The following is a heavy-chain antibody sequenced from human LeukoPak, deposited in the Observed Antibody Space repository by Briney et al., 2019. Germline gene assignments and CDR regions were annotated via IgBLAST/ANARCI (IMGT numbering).Heavy chain of an antibody. CDR2: INASGGSV. CDR1: GYTFTSYY. V-gene: IGHV1-46*01. CDR3: ARVFYCSGGSCYTDAFDI. Sequence: ASVKVSCKASGYTFTSYYMHWVRQAPGQGLEWMGIINASGGSVSYAQKFQGRLTMTRDTSTSTAYMEVSSLRSEDTAVYYCARVFYCSGGSCYTDAFDIWGQGSMVTVSS. J-gene: IGHJ3*02. D-gene: IGHD2-15*01.